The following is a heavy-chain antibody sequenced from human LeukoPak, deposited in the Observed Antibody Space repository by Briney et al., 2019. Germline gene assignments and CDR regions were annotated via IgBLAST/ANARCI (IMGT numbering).Heavy chain of an antibody. D-gene: IGHD3-10*01. V-gene: IGHV4-39*07. J-gene: IGHJ4*02. CDR1: GGSISSYY. CDR3: ARDESRFGDIDY. Sequence: SETLSLTCTVSGGSISSYYWGWIRQPPGKGLEWIGSIYYSGSTYYNPSLKSRVTISVDTSKNQFSLELSSVTAADTAVYYWARDESRFGDIDYWGQGTLVTVSS. CDR2: IYYSGST.